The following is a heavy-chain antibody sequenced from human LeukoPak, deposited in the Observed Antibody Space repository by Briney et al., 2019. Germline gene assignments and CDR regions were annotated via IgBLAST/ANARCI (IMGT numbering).Heavy chain of an antibody. Sequence: GGSLRLSCAASGFTFSNAWMSWVRQAPGKGLEWVGRIKSKTDGGTTDYAAPVKGRFTISRDDSKNTLYLQMNSLKTEDTAVYYCTTDISKSLVVYYYYYYMDVWGKGTTVTVSS. CDR1: GFTFSNAW. CDR3: TTDISKSLVVYYYYYYMDV. V-gene: IGHV3-15*01. D-gene: IGHD1-14*01. J-gene: IGHJ6*03. CDR2: IKSKTDGGTT.